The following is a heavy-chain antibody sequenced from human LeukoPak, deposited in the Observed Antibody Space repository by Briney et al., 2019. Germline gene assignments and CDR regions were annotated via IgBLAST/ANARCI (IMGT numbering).Heavy chain of an antibody. CDR1: GFTFSSYA. Sequence: PGGSLRLSCAASGFTFSSYAMSWVRQAPGKGLEWVSAISGSGGSTYYADSVKGRFTISRDNAKNSLYLQMNSLRAEDTAVYYCARDSGYDQGYYYGMDVWGQGTTVTVSS. D-gene: IGHD5-12*01. J-gene: IGHJ6*02. V-gene: IGHV3-23*01. CDR2: ISGSGGST. CDR3: ARDSGYDQGYYYGMDV.